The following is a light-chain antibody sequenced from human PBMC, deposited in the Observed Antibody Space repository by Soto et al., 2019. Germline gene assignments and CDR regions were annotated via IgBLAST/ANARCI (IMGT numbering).Light chain of an antibody. J-gene: IGKJ1*01. CDR1: QSVIHSSNNRSY. Sequence: DIVMTQSPDSLAVSLGERATINCKSSQSVIHSSNNRSYLAWYQQKPRQPPELLLYWASARESGVPDRFSGSGSGTEFTLTISSLQPDDFATYYCQHYNSYSEAFSQGTKVDIK. V-gene: IGKV4-1*01. CDR3: QHYNSYSEA. CDR2: WAS.